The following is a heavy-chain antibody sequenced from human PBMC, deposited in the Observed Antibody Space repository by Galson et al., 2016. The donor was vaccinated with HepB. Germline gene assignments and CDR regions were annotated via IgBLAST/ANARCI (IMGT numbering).Heavy chain of an antibody. D-gene: IGHD7-27*01. CDR3: ARDGLGAFDL. J-gene: IGHJ3*01. V-gene: IGHV3-74*01. CDR2: IKTDG. CDR1: GLTFSRYW. Sequence: LRLSCAASGLTFSRYWMSWVRQAPGKGLVWVSRIKTDGTYADSLEGRFTSTRDNAKNTLYLDINSLRVEDTAIYYCARDGLGAFDLWGQGTMVTVSS.